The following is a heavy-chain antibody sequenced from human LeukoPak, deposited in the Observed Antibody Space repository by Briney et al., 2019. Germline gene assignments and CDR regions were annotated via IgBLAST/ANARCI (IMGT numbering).Heavy chain of an antibody. J-gene: IGHJ3*02. CDR1: GFTFSSYA. CDR2: ISGSGGST. V-gene: IGHV3-23*01. CDR3: AKVSPVVAVITGAFDI. D-gene: IGHD3-22*01. Sequence: GGSLRLSCAASGFTFSSYAMSWVRQAPGKGLEWVSAISGSGGSTYYADSVKGRFTISRDNSKNTLYLQMNSLRAEDTAVYYCAKVSPVVAVITGAFDIWGQGTMVTVSS.